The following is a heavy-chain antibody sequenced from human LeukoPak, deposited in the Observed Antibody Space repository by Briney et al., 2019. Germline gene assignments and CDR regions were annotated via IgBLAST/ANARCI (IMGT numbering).Heavy chain of an antibody. J-gene: IGHJ6*03. Sequence: ASVKVSCKVSGYTLTELSMHWVRQAPGKGLEWIGGFDPEDGETIYAQKFQGRVTMTEDTSTDTAYMELSSLRSEDTAVYYCATVKTTVVTPGYYYYYYMDVWGKGTTVTISS. CDR1: GYTLTELS. V-gene: IGHV1-24*01. CDR3: ATVKTTVVTPGYYYYYYMDV. CDR2: FDPEDGET. D-gene: IGHD4-23*01.